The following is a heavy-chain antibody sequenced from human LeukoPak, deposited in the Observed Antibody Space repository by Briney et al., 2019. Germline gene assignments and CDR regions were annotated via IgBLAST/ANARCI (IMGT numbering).Heavy chain of an antibody. CDR1: GFTFSSYA. CDR2: ISYDGSNK. Sequence: GGSLRLSCAASGFTFSSYAMHWVRQAPGKGLEWVAVISYDGSNKYYADSVKGRFTISRDNSKNTLYLQMNSLRAEDTAVYYCVRDYSGSPYYFDYWGQGTLVTVSS. CDR3: VRDYSGSPYYFDY. D-gene: IGHD1-26*01. J-gene: IGHJ4*02. V-gene: IGHV3-30-3*01.